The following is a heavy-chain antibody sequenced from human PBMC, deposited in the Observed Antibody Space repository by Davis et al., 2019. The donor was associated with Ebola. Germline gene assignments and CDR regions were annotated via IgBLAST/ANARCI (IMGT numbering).Heavy chain of an antibody. CDR2: IIPILGIA. D-gene: IGHD1-26*01. J-gene: IGHJ4*02. CDR1: GGTFSSYT. CDR3: ATGWGELLGDY. V-gene: IGHV1-69*02. Sequence: AASVKVSCKASGGTFSSYTISWVRQAPGQGLEWMGRIIPILGIANYAQKFQGRVTITADKSTDTAYMELSSLRSEDTAVYYCATGWGELLGDYWGQGTLVTVSS.